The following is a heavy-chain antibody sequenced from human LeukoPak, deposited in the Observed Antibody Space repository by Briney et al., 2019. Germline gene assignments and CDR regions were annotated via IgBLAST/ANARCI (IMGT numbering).Heavy chain of an antibody. CDR3: ARYVGAPGFAHFDY. Sequence: SETLSLTCTVSGGSISSYYWSWIRQPPGKGLEWIGYIHYSGSTNYNPCLKSRVTISADTSKKQFSLNLRSVTAADTAVYYCARYVGAPGFAHFDYWGQGNLVTVSS. CDR2: IHYSGST. J-gene: IGHJ4*02. D-gene: IGHD3-9*01. CDR1: GGSISSYY. V-gene: IGHV4-59*01.